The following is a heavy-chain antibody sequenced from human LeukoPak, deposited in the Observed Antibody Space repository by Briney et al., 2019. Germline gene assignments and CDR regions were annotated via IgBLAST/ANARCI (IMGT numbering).Heavy chain of an antibody. CDR2: ISSGSSYI. J-gene: IGHJ2*01. Sequence: GGSLRLSCAASGFSFSTYSMNWVRQAPGKGLEWDSSISSGSSYIYYADSVKGRFTICRDNAKNSLYLQMNSLRAEETAVYYCARDLYCGGDCSLGYFDLWGRGTLVTVSS. V-gene: IGHV3-21*06. D-gene: IGHD2-21*02. CDR3: ARDLYCGGDCSLGYFDL. CDR1: GFSFSTYS.